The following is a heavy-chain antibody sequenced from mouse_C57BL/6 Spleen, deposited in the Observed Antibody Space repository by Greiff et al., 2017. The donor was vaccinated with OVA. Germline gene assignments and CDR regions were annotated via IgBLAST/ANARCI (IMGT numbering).Heavy chain of an antibody. D-gene: IGHD2-1*01. Sequence: QVQLQHSGPELVKPGASVKISCKASGYAFSSSWMNWVKQRPGKGLEWIGRIYPGDGDTNYNGKFKGKATLTADKSSSTAYMQLSSLTSEDSAVYFCAREGDGNYGFAYWGQGTLVTVSA. J-gene: IGHJ3*01. CDR3: AREGDGNYGFAY. V-gene: IGHV1-82*01. CDR2: IYPGDGDT. CDR1: GYAFSSSW.